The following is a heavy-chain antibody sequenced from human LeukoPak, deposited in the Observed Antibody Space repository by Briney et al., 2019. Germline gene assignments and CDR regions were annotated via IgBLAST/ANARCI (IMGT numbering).Heavy chain of an antibody. CDR1: GFTFSGSS. J-gene: IGHJ2*01. V-gene: IGHV3-33*01. D-gene: IGHD3/OR15-3a*01. CDR3: ARSSGLRTGYFHL. Sequence: GGSLRLSCAASGFTFSGSSMHWVRQAPGKGLEWVAVIWYDGSNKNYVDSVKGRFTISRDNPKNTLYLQMNSLRAEDTAVYYCARSSGLRTGYFHLWGRGTLVTVSS. CDR2: IWYDGSNK.